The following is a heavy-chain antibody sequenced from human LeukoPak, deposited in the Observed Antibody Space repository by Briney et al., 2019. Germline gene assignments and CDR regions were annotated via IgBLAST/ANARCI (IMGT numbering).Heavy chain of an antibody. CDR3: ARQKYMSDGAGG. D-gene: IGHD6-6*01. Sequence: AESLKISCNDSGYSFTSYWIAWVRQMPGKGLEWMGIIYPGDSDTRYSPSFQGQVTISADKSISTAYLQWSSLKASDTAIYYCARQKYMSDGAGGWGQGTLVTVSS. V-gene: IGHV5-51*01. J-gene: IGHJ4*02. CDR2: IYPGDSDT. CDR1: GYSFTSYW.